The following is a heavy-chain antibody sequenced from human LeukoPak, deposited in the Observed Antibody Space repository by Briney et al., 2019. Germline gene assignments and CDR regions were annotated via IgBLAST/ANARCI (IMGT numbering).Heavy chain of an antibody. D-gene: IGHD6-19*01. Sequence: SETLSLTCTVSGGSISSGSYYWSWIRQPAGKGLEWIGRIYTSGSTNYNPSLKSRVTISVDTSKNQFSLKLSSVTAADTAVYYCARGKAVAGLSQWFDPWGQGTLVTVSS. V-gene: IGHV4-61*02. J-gene: IGHJ5*02. CDR2: IYTSGST. CDR1: GGSISSGSYY. CDR3: ARGKAVAGLSQWFDP.